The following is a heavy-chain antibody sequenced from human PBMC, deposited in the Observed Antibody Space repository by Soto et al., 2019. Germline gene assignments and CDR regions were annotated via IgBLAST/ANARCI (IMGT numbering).Heavy chain of an antibody. CDR1: GFTVSSNY. CDR3: AAGTPAPGFDY. D-gene: IGHD2-2*01. CDR2: IYSGGST. Sequence: EVQLVESGGALVQPGGSLRLSCAASGFTVSSNYMNWVRRAPGKGLEWVSVIYSGGSTYYADSVKGRFTISRPNSENTVFLQMNSLRTEDTAVYYCAAGTPAPGFDYWGQGTLVTVS. V-gene: IGHV3-53*04. J-gene: IGHJ4*02.